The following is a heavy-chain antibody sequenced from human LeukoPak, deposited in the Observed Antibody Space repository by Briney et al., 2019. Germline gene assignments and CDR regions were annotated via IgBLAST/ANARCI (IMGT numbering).Heavy chain of an antibody. CDR3: AKDHRVKLWELSHDALDL. Sequence: PGGSLRLSCVASGYIFRNYGMHWVRQAPGKGLQWVTFIRYDGTDKYYADSVKGRFSISRDNLKNTLYLEMNSLETDDTAVYYCAKDHRVKLWELSHDALDLWGQGTVVTVSS. CDR2: IRYDGTDK. V-gene: IGHV3-30*02. CDR1: GYIFRNYG. J-gene: IGHJ3*01. D-gene: IGHD1-26*01.